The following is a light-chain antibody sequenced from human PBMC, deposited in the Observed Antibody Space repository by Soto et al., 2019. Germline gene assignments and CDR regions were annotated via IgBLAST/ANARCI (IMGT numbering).Light chain of an antibody. CDR3: QQYGRSLPT. CDR2: GAS. V-gene: IGKV3-20*01. J-gene: IGKJ2*01. CDR1: QSISNSY. Sequence: ENVLTQSPDILSLSPGERVTLSCRASQSISNSYLAWYQQKPGQAPRVLIYGASNRATGTPDRFSGSGSGTDITLTISRLQPEDFALYYCQQYGRSLPTFGRGTKLEIK.